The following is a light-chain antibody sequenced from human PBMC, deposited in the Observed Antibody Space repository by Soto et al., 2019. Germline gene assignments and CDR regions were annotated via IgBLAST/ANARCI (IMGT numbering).Light chain of an antibody. Sequence: DIQMTQSPSTLSGSVGDGVTIXXRASQTISSWLAWYQQKPGKAPKXMIYKASTLKSGVPSRFSGSGAGTEFTLTISSLQPDDFATYYCQHYNSYSEAFGQGTKVDIK. V-gene: IGKV1-5*03. CDR1: QTISSW. CDR2: KAS. J-gene: IGKJ1*01. CDR3: QHYNSYSEA.